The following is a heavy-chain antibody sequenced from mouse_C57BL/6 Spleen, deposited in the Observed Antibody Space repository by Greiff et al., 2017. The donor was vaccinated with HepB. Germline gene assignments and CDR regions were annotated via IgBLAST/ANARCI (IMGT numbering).Heavy chain of an antibody. CDR3: ARLVYDYDLYWYFDV. J-gene: IGHJ1*03. V-gene: IGHV1-81*01. CDR1: GYTFTSYG. CDR2: IYPRSGNT. Sequence: SGAELARPGASVKLSCKASGYTFTSYGISWVKQRTGQGLEWIGEIYPRSGNTYYNEKFKGKATLTADKSSSTAYMELRSLTSEESAVYFCARLVYDYDLYWYFDVWGTGTTVTVSS. D-gene: IGHD2-4*01.